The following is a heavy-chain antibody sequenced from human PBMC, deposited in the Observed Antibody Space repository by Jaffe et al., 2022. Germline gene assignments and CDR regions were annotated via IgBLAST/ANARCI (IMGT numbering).Heavy chain of an antibody. D-gene: IGHD3-22*01. CDR1: GGTFSSYT. CDR2: IIPILGIA. J-gene: IGHJ4*02. V-gene: IGHV1-69*02. CDR3: ARAPLRLLGETYYFDY. Sequence: QVQLVQSGAEVKKPGSSVKVSCKASGGTFSSYTISWVRQAPGQGLEWMGRIIPILGIANYAQKFQGRVTITADKSTSTAYMELSSLRSEDTAVYYCARAPLRLLGETYYFDYWGQGTLVTVSS.